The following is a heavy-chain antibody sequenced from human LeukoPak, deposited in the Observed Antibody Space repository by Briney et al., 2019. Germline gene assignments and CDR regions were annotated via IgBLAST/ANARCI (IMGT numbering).Heavy chain of an antibody. CDR3: AKPSHIYIVY. Sequence: GGSLRLSCAASGFTFSNYAMSWVRQAPGKGLEWVSAITGSGGGTYYADSVKGRFTISRDNSNNTAYLQMNSLRADDTAVYYCAKPSHIYIVYWGQGTLVTVSS. J-gene: IGHJ4*02. CDR1: GFTFSNYA. CDR2: ITGSGGGT. V-gene: IGHV3-23*01.